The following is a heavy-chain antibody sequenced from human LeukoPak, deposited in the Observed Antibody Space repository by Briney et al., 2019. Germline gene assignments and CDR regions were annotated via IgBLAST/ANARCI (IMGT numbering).Heavy chain of an antibody. D-gene: IGHD3-10*01. Sequence: GGSLRLSCSASGFTFSRYAMSWVRQAPGKGLEWVSLISASGTLTYCGDSVGGRFTISRDNSETTLYLQMISLRAEDTAIYYCAKDLRRGEFDSWGQGTLVTVSS. CDR3: AKDLRRGEFDS. V-gene: IGHV3-23*01. CDR2: ISASGTLT. J-gene: IGHJ5*01. CDR1: GFTFSRYA.